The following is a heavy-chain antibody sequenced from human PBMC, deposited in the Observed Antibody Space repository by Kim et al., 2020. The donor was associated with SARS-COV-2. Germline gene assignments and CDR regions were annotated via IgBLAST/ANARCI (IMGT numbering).Heavy chain of an antibody. V-gene: IGHV4-39*01. D-gene: IGHD4-17*01. CDR3: ASPGMTTVPNPDY. J-gene: IGHJ4*02. Sequence: YTPSLKSRGTIPVDTSKNQFSLKLSSVTAADTAVYYWASPGMTTVPNPDYWGQGTLVTVSS.